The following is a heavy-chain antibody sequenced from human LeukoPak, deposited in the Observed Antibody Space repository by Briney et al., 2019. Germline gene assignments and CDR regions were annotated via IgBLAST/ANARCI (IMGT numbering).Heavy chain of an antibody. Sequence: ASVKVSCKASGYTFTSYAMNLVRQAPEQGLEWMGWINPNTGNPTYAQGFTGRSVFSLDTSVSTAYLQISSLKAEDTAVYYCARAYQRLGGLSFPDQWGQGTLVTVSS. V-gene: IGHV7-4-1*02. J-gene: IGHJ5*02. D-gene: IGHD3-16*02. CDR2: INPNTGNP. CDR1: GYTFTSYA. CDR3: ARAYQRLGGLSFPDQ.